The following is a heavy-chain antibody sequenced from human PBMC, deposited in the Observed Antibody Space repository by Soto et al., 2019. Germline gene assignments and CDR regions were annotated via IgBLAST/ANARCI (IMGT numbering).Heavy chain of an antibody. CDR3: GRGPSPRAPAGGTPYYYAMDV. CDR1: GYTFTNYD. V-gene: IGHV1-8*01. D-gene: IGHD6-13*01. J-gene: IGHJ6*02. Sequence: ASVKVSCKASGYTFTNYDINWVRQTSGQGLEWMGWVNPNSGDTGYAQRFQGRVSMTRNTATGTAYLELTSLRSDDTAVYYCGRGPSPRAPAGGTPYYYAMDVWGQGTTVTVSS. CDR2: VNPNSGDT.